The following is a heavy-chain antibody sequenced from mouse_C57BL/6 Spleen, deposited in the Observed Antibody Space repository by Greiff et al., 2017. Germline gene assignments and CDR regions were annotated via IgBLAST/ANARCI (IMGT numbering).Heavy chain of an antibody. CDR2: IDPSDSYT. Sequence: QVQLQQSGAELVRPGTSVKLSCKASGYTFTSYWMHWVKQRPGQGLEWIGVIDPSDSYTNYNQKYKGKAKLTVDTSSSTAYMQLSSLTSEDSAVYYCARRGGYYGNYAMDYWGQGTSVTVSS. CDR1: GYTFTSYW. V-gene: IGHV1-59*01. CDR3: ARRGGYYGNYAMDY. J-gene: IGHJ4*01. D-gene: IGHD2-1*01.